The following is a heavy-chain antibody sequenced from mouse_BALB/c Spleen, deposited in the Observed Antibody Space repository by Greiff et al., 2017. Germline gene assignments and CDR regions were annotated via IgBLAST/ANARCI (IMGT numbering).Heavy chain of an antibody. J-gene: IGHJ1*01. Sequence: EVMLVESGGGLVQPGGSRKLSCAASGFTFSSFGMHWVRQAPEKGLEWVAYISSGSSTIYYADTVKGRFTISRDNPKNTLFLQMTSLRSEDTAMYYCARSEDYYGSSLYFDVWGAGTTVTVSS. CDR2: ISSGSSTI. V-gene: IGHV5-17*02. CDR3: ARSEDYYGSSLYFDV. D-gene: IGHD1-1*01. CDR1: GFTFSSFG.